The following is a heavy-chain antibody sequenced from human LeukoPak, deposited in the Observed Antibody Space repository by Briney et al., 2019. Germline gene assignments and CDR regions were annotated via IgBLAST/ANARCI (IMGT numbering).Heavy chain of an antibody. CDR2: IYHSGST. D-gene: IGHD3-10*01. V-gene: IGHV4-38-2*01. CDR1: GYSISSGYY. J-gene: IGHJ6*03. Sequence: PSETLSLTCVVSGYSISSGYYWAWIRQPPGKGLELIGSIYHSGSTNYSPSLKSRVTISVDTSKNQFSLNLNSVTAADTAVYYCARARGYYYYMDVWGKGTTVTVSS. CDR3: ARARGYYYYMDV.